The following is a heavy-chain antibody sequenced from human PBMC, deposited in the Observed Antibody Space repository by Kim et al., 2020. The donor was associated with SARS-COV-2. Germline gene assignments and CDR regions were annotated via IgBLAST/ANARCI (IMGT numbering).Heavy chain of an antibody. D-gene: IGHD3-3*01. J-gene: IGHJ4*02. V-gene: IGHV3-74*01. CDR1: GFTFSSYW. Sequence: GGSLRLSCAASGFTFSSYWMHWVRQAPGKGLVWVSRINSAGSRSSYAAAVEGRFTISRDNAKNTLYLQMNSLSAEDTAVYYCARASAHYYDFWSARGYYFDYWGQGTLVTVSS. CDR3: ARASAHYYDFWSARGYYFDY. CDR2: INSAGSRS.